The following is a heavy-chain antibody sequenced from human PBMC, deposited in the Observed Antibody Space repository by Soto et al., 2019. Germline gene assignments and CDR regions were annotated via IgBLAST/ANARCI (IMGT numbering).Heavy chain of an antibody. CDR1: GDSINTADYF. V-gene: IGHV4-30-4*01. CDR2: IYYSGST. D-gene: IGHD5-18*01. CDR3: ARGPYTYGHIGY. Sequence: SETLSLTCSVSGDSINTADYFWTWIRQTPGKGLEWIGSIYYSGSTYYNPSLKSRITISVDTSKNLFSLKVASVISTDTARYYCARGPYTYGHIGYWSQGTTVTVSS. J-gene: IGHJ4*02.